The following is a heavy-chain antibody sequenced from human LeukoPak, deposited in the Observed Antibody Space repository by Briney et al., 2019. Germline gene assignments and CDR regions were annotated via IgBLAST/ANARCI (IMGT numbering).Heavy chain of an antibody. Sequence: PGGSLRLSCAASGFTFSSYSMNWVRQAPGKGLEWVSYISSSSSTIYYADSVKGRFTISRDNAKNSLYLQMNSLRAEDTALYYCARESGLYYYDSSGYYGGRDYYYYYYMDVWGKGTTVTVSS. V-gene: IGHV3-48*01. CDR2: ISSSSSTI. CDR1: GFTFSSYS. J-gene: IGHJ6*03. D-gene: IGHD3-22*01. CDR3: ARESGLYYYDSSGYYGGRDYYYYYYMDV.